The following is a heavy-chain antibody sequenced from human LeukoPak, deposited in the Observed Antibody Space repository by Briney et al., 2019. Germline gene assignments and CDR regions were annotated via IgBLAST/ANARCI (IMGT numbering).Heavy chain of an antibody. CDR3: ARASRGGSY. CDR2: IKQDGSQK. Sequence: GGSLRLSCAASGFTFSNYWMSWVRQAPGKGLEWVANIKQDGSQKYYVDSVKGRFTISRDNAKNSLYLQMNSLRAEDTAVYYCARASRGGSYWGQGTLVTVSS. J-gene: IGHJ4*02. V-gene: IGHV3-7*01. D-gene: IGHD2-2*01. CDR1: GFTFSNYW.